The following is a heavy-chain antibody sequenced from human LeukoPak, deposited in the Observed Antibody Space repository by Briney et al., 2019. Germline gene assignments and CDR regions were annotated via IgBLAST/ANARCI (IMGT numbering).Heavy chain of an antibody. CDR2: IIPIFGTA. CDR1: GGTFSSYA. D-gene: IGHD5-18*01. Sequence: SVKVSCKASGGTFSSYAISRVRQAPGQGLEWMGGIIPIFGTANYAQKFQGRVTMTRDMSTSTVYMELSSLRSEDTAVYYCARKSDTAMETWGQGTLVTVSS. CDR3: ARKSDTAMET. V-gene: IGHV1-69*05. J-gene: IGHJ4*02.